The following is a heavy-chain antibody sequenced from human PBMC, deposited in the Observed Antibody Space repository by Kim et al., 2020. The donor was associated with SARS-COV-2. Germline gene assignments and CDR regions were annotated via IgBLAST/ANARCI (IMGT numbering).Heavy chain of an antibody. D-gene: IGHD3-22*01. V-gene: IGHV3-30-3*01. Sequence: GGSLRLSCAASGFTFSSYAMHWVRQAPGKGLEWVAVISYDGSNKYYADSVKGRFTISRDNSKNTLYLQMNSLRAEDTAVYYCARDSIGYYWFDYWGQGTLVTVSS. CDR1: GFTFSSYA. CDR2: ISYDGSNK. J-gene: IGHJ4*02. CDR3: ARDSIGYYWFDY.